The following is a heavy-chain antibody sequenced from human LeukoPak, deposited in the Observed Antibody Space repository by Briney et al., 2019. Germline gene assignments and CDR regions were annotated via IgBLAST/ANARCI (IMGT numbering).Heavy chain of an antibody. D-gene: IGHD3-22*01. J-gene: IGHJ4*02. V-gene: IGHV4-30-2*01. CDR1: GGSISSGGYS. Sequence: PSETLCLTCAVSGGSISSGGYSCSWIRQPPGNCLEWGGYIYQSVTTYNNPSLKSRVTISVDSPKHQFSLTLSSVTAADPAVYYCARGPTPNYYDSSGYSYHSHYFDYCGQGTLATVSS. CDR3: ARGPTPNYYDSSGYSYHSHYFDY. CDR2: IYQSVTT.